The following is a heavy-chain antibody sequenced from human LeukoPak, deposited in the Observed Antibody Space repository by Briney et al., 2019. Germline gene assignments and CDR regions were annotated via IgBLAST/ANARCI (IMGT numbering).Heavy chain of an antibody. J-gene: IGHJ4*02. CDR1: GFTFSSYS. CDR2: ISSSSSYI. V-gene: IGHV3-21*01. CDR3: AISPHAYYFDY. Sequence: GGSLRLSCAAYGFTFSSYSMNWVRQAPGKGLEWVSSISSSSSYIYYADSVKGRFTISRDNAKNSLYLQMNSLRAEDTAVYYCAISPHAYYFDYWGQGTLVTVSS.